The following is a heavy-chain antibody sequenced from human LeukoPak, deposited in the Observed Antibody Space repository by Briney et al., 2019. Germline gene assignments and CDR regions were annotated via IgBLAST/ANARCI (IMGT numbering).Heavy chain of an antibody. D-gene: IGHD6-6*01. J-gene: IGHJ3*01. CDR3: ARDHPEGYSSSSEHDAFDL. CDR1: GGSISSYY. Sequence: SETLSLTCTVSGGSISSYYWSWIRQPAGKGLEWIGRIYTSGSTNYNPSLKSRVTMSVDTSKNQFSLKLSSVTAADTAVYYCARDHPEGYSSSSEHDAFDLWGQGTMVTVSS. V-gene: IGHV4-4*07. CDR2: IYTSGST.